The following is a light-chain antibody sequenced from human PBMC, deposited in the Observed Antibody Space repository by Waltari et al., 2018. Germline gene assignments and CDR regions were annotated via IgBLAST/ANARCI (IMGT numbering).Light chain of an antibody. CDR2: SAS. CDR1: QSVGSN. J-gene: IGKJ1*01. Sequence: EIVMTQSPATLSVSLGERATLSRRASQSVGSNYLAWYQQTPGQAPRLLISSASTRATGVPARFSGSGSGTEFTLTISSLQSEDFAIYYCQQYNNWPWTFGQGTKVEI. CDR3: QQYNNWPWT. V-gene: IGKV3-15*01.